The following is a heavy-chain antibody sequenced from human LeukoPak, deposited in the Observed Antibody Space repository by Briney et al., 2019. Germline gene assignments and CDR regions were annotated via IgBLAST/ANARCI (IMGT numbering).Heavy chain of an antibody. CDR1: GFTFSSYS. CDR3: ARDRLRSDAFDI. CDR2: ISSSGSTI. D-gene: IGHD4-17*01. Sequence: GGSLRLSCAASGFTFSSYSMSWIRQAPGKGLEWVSYISSSGSTIYYADSVKGRFTISRDNAKNSLYLQMNSLRAEDTAVYYCARDRLRSDAFDIWGQGAMVTVSS. J-gene: IGHJ3*02. V-gene: IGHV3-48*04.